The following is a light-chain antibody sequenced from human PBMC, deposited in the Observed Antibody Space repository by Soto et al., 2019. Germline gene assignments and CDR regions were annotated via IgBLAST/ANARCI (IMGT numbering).Light chain of an antibody. Sequence: EIVLTQSPGTLSLSPGERATLSCRASQSVSSSYLAWYQQKPGQAPRLLIYGTSSRATAIPDRFSGSGSGTDFTLTISRLEPEDFAVYYCQQYGSSSWTFGQGXKVDIK. CDR1: QSVSSSY. J-gene: IGKJ1*01. CDR3: QQYGSSSWT. CDR2: GTS. V-gene: IGKV3-20*01.